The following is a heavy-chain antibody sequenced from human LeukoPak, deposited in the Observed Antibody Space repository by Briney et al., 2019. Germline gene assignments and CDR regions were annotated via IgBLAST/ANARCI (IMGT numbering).Heavy chain of an antibody. CDR3: TRTTCPSTSCGGYYYYYYMDV. CDR1: GFTFGDYA. V-gene: IGHV3-49*04. Sequence: GGSLRLSCTASGFTFGDYAMSWVRQAPGKGLEWVAFIRSKAYGGTTEYAASVKGKFTISRDDSKSIAYLQMNSLKTEDTAVYYCTRTTCPSTSCGGYYYYYYMDVWGKGTTVTVSS. J-gene: IGHJ6*03. CDR2: IRSKAYGGTT. D-gene: IGHD2-2*01.